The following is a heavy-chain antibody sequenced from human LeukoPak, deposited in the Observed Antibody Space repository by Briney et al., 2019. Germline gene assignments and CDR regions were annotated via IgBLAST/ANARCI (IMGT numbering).Heavy chain of an antibody. D-gene: IGHD2-15*01. Sequence: GGSLRLSCAASGFNFNDYGMNWVRQAPGKGLEWIAYINSGSNSIYYADSVRGRVTIPRHSASQSVHLQMNGLRVEDTGVYFCAREDNAFELWGQGTVVTVSS. CDR3: AREDNAFEL. J-gene: IGHJ3*01. CDR1: GFNFNDYG. V-gene: IGHV3-48*03. CDR2: INSGSNSI.